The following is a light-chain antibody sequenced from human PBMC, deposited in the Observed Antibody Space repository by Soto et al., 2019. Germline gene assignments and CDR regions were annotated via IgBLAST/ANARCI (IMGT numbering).Light chain of an antibody. Sequence: QSVLTQPATVSGSPGQSITISCTGTSSDVGGYNYVSWYQQHPGKAPKLMIYEVSNRPSGVSNRFSGSKSGNTASLTISGLQAEDDTDYYCSSYTSSSTPVVFGNGTKVTV. CDR2: EVS. J-gene: IGLJ1*01. CDR1: SSDVGGYNY. V-gene: IGLV2-14*01. CDR3: SSYTSSSTPVV.